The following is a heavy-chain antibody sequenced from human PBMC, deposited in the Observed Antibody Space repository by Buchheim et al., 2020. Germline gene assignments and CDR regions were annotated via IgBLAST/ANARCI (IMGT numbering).Heavy chain of an antibody. V-gene: IGHV3-7*01. CDR3: ARGTRDYYGMDV. CDR2: IKEDGSEG. Sequence: EVQLVESGGGLVQPGGSLRLSCAASGFTFSSYWMTWVRQAPGKGLEWVANIKEDGSEGYYVDSVKGRFTISRDNDMNSLFLQMSSLRAEDTAVYYCARGTRDYYGMDVWGQGTT. CDR1: GFTFSSYW. J-gene: IGHJ6*02.